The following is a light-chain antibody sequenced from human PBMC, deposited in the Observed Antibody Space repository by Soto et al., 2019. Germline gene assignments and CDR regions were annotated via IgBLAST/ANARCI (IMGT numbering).Light chain of an antibody. CDR1: QDISSW. J-gene: IGKJ4*01. V-gene: IGKV1-12*01. CDR3: QKYNSAPLT. CDR2: AAS. Sequence: DIQMTQSPSSVSASVGDSVTITCRASQDISSWLAWYQQKPGKAPNLLIYAASSLQSGVPSRFSGSGSGTDFTLTINSLQPEDIAIYYCQKYNSAPLTFGGGTKVDIK.